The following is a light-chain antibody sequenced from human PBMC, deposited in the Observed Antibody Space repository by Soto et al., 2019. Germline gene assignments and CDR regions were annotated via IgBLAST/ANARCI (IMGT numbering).Light chain of an antibody. V-gene: IGLV7-43*01. CDR2: SSS. CDR3: LLYYGGAQPHWV. J-gene: IGLJ3*02. Sequence: QTVVTQEPSLTVSPGGTVTLTCASSTGAVTRGFFPNWFQLKPGQAPRTLIYSSSNKHSWTPARFSGSLLAGKAALTLSGVQPEDEAEYYCLLYYGGAQPHWVFGGGTKLTVL. CDR1: TGAVTRGFF.